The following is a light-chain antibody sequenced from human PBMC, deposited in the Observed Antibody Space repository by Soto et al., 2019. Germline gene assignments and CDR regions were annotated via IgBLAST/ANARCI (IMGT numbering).Light chain of an antibody. Sequence: QSALTQPRSVSGSPGQSVTISCTGTSSDVGGYNYVSWYQHHPGKAPKLMICDVSKRPSGVPDRFSGSKSGNTASLTISGLQAEDEADYFCCSYAGSYTPIFGGGTKVTVL. V-gene: IGLV2-11*01. J-gene: IGLJ2*01. CDR1: SSDVGGYNY. CDR2: DVS. CDR3: CSYAGSYTPI.